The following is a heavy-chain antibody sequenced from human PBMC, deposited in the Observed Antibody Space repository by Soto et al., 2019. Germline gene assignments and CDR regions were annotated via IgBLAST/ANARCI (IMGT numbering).Heavy chain of an antibody. CDR3: ARGRHNSGSYSYFDH. J-gene: IGHJ4*02. Sequence: QVQLVQSGAEVKKPGASVKISCKASGYTFTDYFIHWVRQAPGQGLQWKGWINPSSGGTNYAQNFPGWVTMTRDTPISTAYMELSRLKSDDTAVYYCARGRHNSGSYSYFDHWGQGTLVTVSS. V-gene: IGHV1-2*04. D-gene: IGHD1-26*01. CDR1: GYTFTDYF. CDR2: INPSSGGT.